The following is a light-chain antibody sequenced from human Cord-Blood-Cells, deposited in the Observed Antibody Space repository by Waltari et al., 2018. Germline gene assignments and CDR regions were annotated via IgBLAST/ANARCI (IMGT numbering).Light chain of an antibody. CDR3: AAWDDSLSGNWV. J-gene: IGLJ3*02. CDR1: SSNIGSNY. Sequence: QSVLTQPPSAPGTPGQRVPISCSRSSSNIGSNYVYWYQQLPGTAPKLLIYRNNQRPSGVPDRCSGSKSGTSASLAISGLRSEDEADYYCAAWDDSLSGNWVFGGGTKLTVL. V-gene: IGLV1-47*01. CDR2: RNN.